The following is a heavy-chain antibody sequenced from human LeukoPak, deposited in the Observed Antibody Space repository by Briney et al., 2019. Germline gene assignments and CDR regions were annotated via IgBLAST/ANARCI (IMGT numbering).Heavy chain of an antibody. CDR3: TTDIEGLRLLSFGESVF. Sequence: PGGSLSLSCAASGFTFSNAWMSWVRQAPGKGLEWVGRIKSKTDGGTTDYAAPVKGRFTISRDDSKNMLYLQMNSLKTEDTAVYYCTTDIEGLRLLSFGESVFWGQGTLVTVSS. J-gene: IGHJ4*02. V-gene: IGHV3-15*01. D-gene: IGHD3-10*01. CDR1: GFTFSNAW. CDR2: IKSKTDGGTT.